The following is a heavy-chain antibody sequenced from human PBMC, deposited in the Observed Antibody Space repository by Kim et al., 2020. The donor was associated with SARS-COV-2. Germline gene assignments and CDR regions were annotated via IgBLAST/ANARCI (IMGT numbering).Heavy chain of an antibody. CDR1: GGSISSGGYY. Sequence: SETLSLTCTVSGGSISSGGYYWSWIRQHPGKGLEWIGYIYYSGSTYYNPSLKSRVTISIDTSKSHFSLRLSSVTAADTAVYYCASGDGPADAFGILGQETMVTVSS. CDR3: ASGDGPADAFGI. V-gene: IGHV4-31*03. J-gene: IGHJ3*02. CDR2: IYYSGST.